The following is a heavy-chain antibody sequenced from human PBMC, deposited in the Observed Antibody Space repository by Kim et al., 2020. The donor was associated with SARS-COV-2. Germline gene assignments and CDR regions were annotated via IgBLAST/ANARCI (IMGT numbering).Heavy chain of an antibody. CDR1: GYSFTSYW. J-gene: IGHJ6*01. CDR3: ARHTGYCSSTSCPYYYYGMDV. CDR2: IDPSDSYT. D-gene: IGHD2-2*01. V-gene: IGHV5-10-1*01. Sequence: GESLKISCKGSGYSFTSYWISWVRQMPGKGLEWMGRIDPSDSYTNYSPSFQGHVTISADKSISTAYLQWSSLKASDTAMYYCARHTGYCSSTSCPYYYYGMDVWGQGTTVTVSS.